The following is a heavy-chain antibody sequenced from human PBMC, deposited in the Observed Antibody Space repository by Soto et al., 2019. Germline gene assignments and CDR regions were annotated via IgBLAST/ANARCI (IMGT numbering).Heavy chain of an antibody. V-gene: IGHV3-23*01. CDR2: ISGSGGST. CDR3: AKDPLTTVMAYYFDY. Sequence: GGSLRLSCAASGFTFSSYAMSWVRQAPGKGLELVSAISGSGGSTYYADSVKGRFTISRDNSKNTLYLQMNSLRAEDTAVYYCAKDPLTTVMAYYFDYWGQGTLVTVSS. CDR1: GFTFSSYA. J-gene: IGHJ4*02. D-gene: IGHD4-4*01.